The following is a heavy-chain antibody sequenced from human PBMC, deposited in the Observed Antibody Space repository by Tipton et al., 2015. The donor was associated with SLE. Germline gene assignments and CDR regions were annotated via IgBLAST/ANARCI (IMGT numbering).Heavy chain of an antibody. J-gene: IGHJ3*02. CDR2: IYYSGST. Sequence: TLSLTCTVSGGSISSYYWSWIRQPPGKGLEWIGYIYYSGSTNYNPSLKSRVTISVDTSKNQFSLKLSSVTAADTAVYYCARDTRGLATIWGAFDIWGQGPMVTVSS. D-gene: IGHD5-12*01. CDR3: ARDTRGLATIWGAFDI. V-gene: IGHV4-59*01. CDR1: GGSISSYY.